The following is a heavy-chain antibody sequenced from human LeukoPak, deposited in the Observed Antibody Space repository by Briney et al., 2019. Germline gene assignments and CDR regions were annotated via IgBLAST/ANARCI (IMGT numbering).Heavy chain of an antibody. CDR2: INTNTGNP. Sequence: GASVKVSCKASGYTFTGYYMHWVRQAPGQGLEWMGWINTNTGNPTYAQGFTGRFVFSLDTSVSTAYLQISSLKAEDTAVYYCAREDPGAGTLNYYYYGMDVWGQGTTVTVSS. V-gene: IGHV7-4-1*02. CDR3: AREDPGAGTLNYYYYGMDV. D-gene: IGHD1-1*01. J-gene: IGHJ6*02. CDR1: GYTFTGYY.